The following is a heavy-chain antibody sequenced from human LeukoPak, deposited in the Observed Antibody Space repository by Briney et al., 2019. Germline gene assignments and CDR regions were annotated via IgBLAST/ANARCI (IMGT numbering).Heavy chain of an antibody. D-gene: IGHD6-6*01. CDR1: GFTLDDYG. Sequence: AGGSLRLSCSASGFTLDDYGMNWVRQVPGKGLEWVSYISSTSSSIDYADSVRGRFTISRDNARNSLYLQMNILRVDDTAVYYCARGGAARPDIWGQGTMVIVSS. V-gene: IGHV3-48*01. CDR3: ARGGAARPDI. J-gene: IGHJ3*02. CDR2: ISSTSSSI.